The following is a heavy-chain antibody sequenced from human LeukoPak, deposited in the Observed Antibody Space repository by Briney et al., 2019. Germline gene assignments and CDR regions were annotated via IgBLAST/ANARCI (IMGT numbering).Heavy chain of an antibody. CDR3: AREEGYYYDSSGYTN. Sequence: NPSETLSLTCTVSGGSISSGDYYWSWIRQPPGKGLEWIGYIYYSGSTNYNPSLKSRVTISVDTSKNQFSLKLSSVTAADTVVYYCAREEGYYYDSSGYTNWGQGTLVTVSS. D-gene: IGHD3-22*01. V-gene: IGHV4-61*08. CDR1: GGSISSGDYY. CDR2: IYYSGST. J-gene: IGHJ4*02.